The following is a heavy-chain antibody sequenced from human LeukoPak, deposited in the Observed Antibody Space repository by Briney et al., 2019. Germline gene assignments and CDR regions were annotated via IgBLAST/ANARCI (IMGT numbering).Heavy chain of an antibody. D-gene: IGHD6-19*01. J-gene: IGHJ4*01. CDR1: GGSISSYY. CDR3: ATSNPGYSSGWYVAWFDY. V-gene: IGHV4-59*01. CDR2: IYYSGST. Sequence: SETLSLTCTVSGGSISSYYWSWIRQPPGKGLEWIGYIYYSGSTNYNPSLKSRVTISVDTSKNQFSLKLSSVTAAATGVYYCATSNPGYSSGWYVAWFDYWGHGTLVTASS.